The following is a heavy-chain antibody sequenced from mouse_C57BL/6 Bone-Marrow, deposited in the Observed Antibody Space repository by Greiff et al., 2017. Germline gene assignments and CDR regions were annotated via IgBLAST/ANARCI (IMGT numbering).Heavy chain of an antibody. V-gene: IGHV5-9-1*02. D-gene: IGHD1-1*01. Sequence: EVQRVESGEGLVKPGGSLKLSCAASGFTFSSYAMYWVRQTPEKRLEWVAYISSGGDYIYYADTVKGRFTISRDNARNTLYLQMSSLKSEDTAMYYCTRDPAVVGMDYWGQGTSVTVSS. CDR1: GFTFSSYA. CDR3: TRDPAVVGMDY. CDR2: ISSGGDYI. J-gene: IGHJ4*01.